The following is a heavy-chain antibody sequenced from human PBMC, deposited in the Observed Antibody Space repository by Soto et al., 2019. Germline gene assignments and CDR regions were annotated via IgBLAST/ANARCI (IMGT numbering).Heavy chain of an antibody. CDR1: GYTFTSYD. Sequence: QVQLVQSGAEVKKPGASVKVSCKASGYTFTSYDINWVRQATGPGREWMGWINPNNGNTGYAQKCQGRGTFTRSTSISRGYMELSSLRSDDTAVYYCARTSSGTREGFDPWGQGTMVTVSS. V-gene: IGHV1-8*01. J-gene: IGHJ5*02. CDR3: ARTSSGTREGFDP. D-gene: IGHD1-7*01. CDR2: INPNNGNT.